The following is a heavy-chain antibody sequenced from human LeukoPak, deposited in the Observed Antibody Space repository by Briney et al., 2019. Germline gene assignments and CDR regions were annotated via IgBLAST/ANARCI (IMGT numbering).Heavy chain of an antibody. CDR3: AREHAASSAFDI. CDR1: GFTFSSYA. V-gene: IGHV3-23*01. CDR2: ISGSGGST. D-gene: IGHD6-13*01. J-gene: IGHJ3*02. Sequence: GGSLRLSCAASGFTFSSYAMSWVRQAPGKGLEWVSAISGSGGSTYYADSVKGRFTISRDNSKNTLYLQMNSLRAGDTAVYYCAREHAASSAFDIWGQGTMVTVSS.